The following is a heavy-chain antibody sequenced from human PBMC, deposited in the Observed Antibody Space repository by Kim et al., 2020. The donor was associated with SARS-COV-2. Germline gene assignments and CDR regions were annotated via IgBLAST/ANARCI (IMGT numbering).Heavy chain of an antibody. Sequence: YNPSLKSRVTISVDTSKNQFSLKLSSVTAADTAVYYCASGYSSGRHSMDVWGQGTTVTVSS. V-gene: IGHV4-39*01. CDR3: ASGYSSGRHSMDV. D-gene: IGHD6-19*01. J-gene: IGHJ6*02.